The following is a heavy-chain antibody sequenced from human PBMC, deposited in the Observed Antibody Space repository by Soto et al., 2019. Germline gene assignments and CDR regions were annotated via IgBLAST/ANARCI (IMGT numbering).Heavy chain of an antibody. D-gene: IGHD3-9*01. J-gene: IGHJ6*02. CDR2: IIPIFGTA. V-gene: IGHV1-69*01. CDR3: ASGEYDCVTGYSAHDYYYGMDV. CDR1: GGTFSSYA. Sequence: QVQLVQSGAEMKKPGSSVKVSCKASGGTFSSYAISWVRQAPGQGLEWMGGIIPIFGTANYAQKFQGRVTITADESTSTAYMELSSLRAEDTAVYYCASGEYDCVTGYSAHDYYYGMDVWGQGTTVTVSS.